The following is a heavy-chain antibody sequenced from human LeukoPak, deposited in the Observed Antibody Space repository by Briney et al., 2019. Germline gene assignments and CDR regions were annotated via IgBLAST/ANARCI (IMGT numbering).Heavy chain of an antibody. D-gene: IGHD2-21*01. V-gene: IGHV4-4*09. Sequence: PSETVSLTCTVSGGSISNYFWTWIRQPPGGGLEWIGYIYTSGSTNYNPSLESRVTLSVDTSKNQVSLRLNSVTAADTAVYYCPRGSLHIDYWGQGILVTVSS. CDR1: GGSISNYF. CDR3: PRGSLHIDY. CDR2: IYTSGST. J-gene: IGHJ4*02.